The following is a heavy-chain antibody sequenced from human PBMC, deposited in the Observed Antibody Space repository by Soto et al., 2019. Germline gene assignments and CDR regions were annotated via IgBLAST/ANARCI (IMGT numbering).Heavy chain of an antibody. CDR3: VRDGSTSWHFDS. V-gene: IGHV3-7*01. Sequence: GESLKISCEASGFTLSSYWMSWIRQAPGKGLEWVANTRQDGGQSYLVDSVQGRFTISRDNAKNSVYLQMNSLRAEDTAVYYCVRDGSTSWHFDSWGQGTLVTVSS. J-gene: IGHJ4*02. CDR2: TRQDGGQS. CDR1: GFTLSSYW. D-gene: IGHD6-19*01.